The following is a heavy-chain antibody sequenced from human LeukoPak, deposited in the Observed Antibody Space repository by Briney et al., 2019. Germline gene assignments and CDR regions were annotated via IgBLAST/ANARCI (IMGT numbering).Heavy chain of an antibody. J-gene: IGHJ4*02. D-gene: IGHD3-22*01. CDR3: ARDRIRVYYDSSGYYEMSFDY. Sequence: SVKVSCKASGGTFSSYAISWVRQAPGQGLEWMGGIIPIFGTANYAQKFQGRVTITADESTSTAYMELSSLRSEDTAVYYCARDRIRVYYDSSGYYEMSFDYWGQGTLVTVSS. CDR2: IIPIFGTA. CDR1: GGTFSSYA. V-gene: IGHV1-69*13.